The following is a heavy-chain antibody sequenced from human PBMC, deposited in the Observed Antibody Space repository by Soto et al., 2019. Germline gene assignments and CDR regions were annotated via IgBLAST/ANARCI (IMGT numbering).Heavy chain of an antibody. V-gene: IGHV1-3*01. Sequence: ASVKVSCKASGYTFSYYGIHWVRQAPGQRLDWMGLINAGNGNTKYSQKFQGRVTLTRDTSASTAYMELSSLRSEDTAVYHCASGPQNCITARPCCLFFDYWGQGTLVSVSS. CDR2: INAGNGNT. J-gene: IGHJ4*02. CDR3: ASGPQNCITARPCCLFFDY. CDR1: GYTFSYYG. D-gene: IGHD3-10*01.